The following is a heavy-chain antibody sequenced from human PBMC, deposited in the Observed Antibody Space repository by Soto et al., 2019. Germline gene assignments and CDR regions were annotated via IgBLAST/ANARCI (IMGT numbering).Heavy chain of an antibody. D-gene: IGHD3-22*01. CDR1: GGSISSGDYY. CDR3: AKSFTYYYDSSGYHAFDI. CDR2: IYYSGST. Sequence: TLSLTCTVSGGSISSGDYYWSWIRQPPGKGLEWIGYIYYSGSTYYNPSLKSRVTISVDTSKNQFSLKLSSVTAADTAVYYCAKSFTYYYDSSGYHAFDIWGQGTMVTVSS. V-gene: IGHV4-30-4*01. J-gene: IGHJ3*02.